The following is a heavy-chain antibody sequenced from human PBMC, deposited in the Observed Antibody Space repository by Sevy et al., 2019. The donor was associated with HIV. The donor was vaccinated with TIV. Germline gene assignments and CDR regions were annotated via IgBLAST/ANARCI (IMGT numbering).Heavy chain of an antibody. CDR1: GFTFSSYS. CDR2: ISSSSSYI. J-gene: IGHJ3*02. D-gene: IGHD3-22*01. Sequence: GGSLRLSCAASGFTFSSYSMNWVRQAPGKGLEWVSSISSSSSYIYYADSVKGRFTISRDNAKNSLYLQMNSLRAEDKAVYYCARDTRYYYDSSGYYAPDAFDIWGQGTMVTVSS. CDR3: ARDTRYYYDSSGYYAPDAFDI. V-gene: IGHV3-21*01.